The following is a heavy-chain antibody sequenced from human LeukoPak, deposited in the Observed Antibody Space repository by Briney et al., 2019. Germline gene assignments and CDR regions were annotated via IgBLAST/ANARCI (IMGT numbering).Heavy chain of an antibody. D-gene: IGHD1-26*01. CDR1: GFTFRNYD. CDR3: AKRLLVGAPSAFDV. Sequence: PGGSLRLSCAASGFTFRNYDMIWVRQAPGKGLEWVSVIRGSGEISYYADSVKGRFTISRDNVKNTLYLQMSSLRAEDTAVYCCAKRLLVGAPSAFDVWGQGTMVTVSS. V-gene: IGHV3-23*01. CDR2: IRGSGEIS. J-gene: IGHJ3*01.